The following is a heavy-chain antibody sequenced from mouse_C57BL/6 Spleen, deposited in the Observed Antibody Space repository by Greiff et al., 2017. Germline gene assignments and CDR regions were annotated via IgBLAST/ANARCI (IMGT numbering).Heavy chain of an antibody. V-gene: IGHV1-82*01. CDR1: GYAFSSSW. J-gene: IGHJ4*01. Sequence: VQLQESGPELVKPGASVKISCKASGYAFSSSWMNWVKQRPGKGLEWIGRIYPGDGDTNYNGKFKGKATLTADKSSSTAYMQLSSLTSEDSAVYFCAVTTVVDSAMDYWGQGTSVTVSS. D-gene: IGHD1-1*01. CDR2: IYPGDGDT. CDR3: AVTTVVDSAMDY.